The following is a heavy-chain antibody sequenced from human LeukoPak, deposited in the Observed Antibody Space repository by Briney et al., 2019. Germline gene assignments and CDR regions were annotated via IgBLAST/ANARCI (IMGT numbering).Heavy chain of an antibody. CDR1: GGSIGSSSYY. D-gene: IGHD2-2*01. Sequence: SESLSLTCTVSGGSIGSSSYYWGWIRQPPGKGLEWIGSIYYSGSTYYNPSLKSRVTISVDTSKNQFSLNLRSVTAADTAVYYCARLGGYCSSASCLGEDYWGQGTLVTVSS. CDR2: IYYSGST. CDR3: ARLGGYCSSASCLGEDY. J-gene: IGHJ4*02. V-gene: IGHV4-39*01.